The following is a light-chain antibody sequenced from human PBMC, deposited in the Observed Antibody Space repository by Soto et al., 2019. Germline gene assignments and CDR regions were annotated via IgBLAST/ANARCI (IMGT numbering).Light chain of an antibody. J-gene: IGKJ2*01. Sequence: EIVMTQSPATLSVSPGERATLSCRASQSVSSNLAWYQQKPGQAPRLLIYGASTRATGIPARFSGSGSGTEFTLTISSLQSEDFAVYYCQQYNNWPPMYTFGHRTKLEIK. CDR2: GAS. CDR3: QQYNNWPPMYT. CDR1: QSVSSN. V-gene: IGKV3-15*01.